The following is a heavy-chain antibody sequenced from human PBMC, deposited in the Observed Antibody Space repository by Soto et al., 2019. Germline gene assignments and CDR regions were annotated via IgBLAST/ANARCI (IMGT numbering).Heavy chain of an antibody. V-gene: IGHV3-66*01. D-gene: IGHD1-26*01. CDR1: GFGVSNNY. Sequence: GGSLRLSCAASGFGVSNNYMSWVRQAPGKGLEWVSAINSGGNTYYADSVKGRFTISRDNSKNTLYLQMNSLRVDDTAVYYCARDFIVGAPDYFDYWGQGTLVTVSS. CDR2: INSGGNT. J-gene: IGHJ4*02. CDR3: ARDFIVGAPDYFDY.